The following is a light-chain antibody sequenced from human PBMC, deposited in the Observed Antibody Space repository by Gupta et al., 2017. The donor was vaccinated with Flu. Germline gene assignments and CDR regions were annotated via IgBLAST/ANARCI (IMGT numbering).Light chain of an antibody. CDR1: TGTVTNGHF. V-gene: IGLV7-46*01. CDR3: LLSFSGGRGV. J-gene: IGLJ2*01. CDR2: DTS. Sequence: QAVVTQEPSLTVSPGGTVTLPCGSSTGTVTNGHFPYWFQQKPGQAPRTLIYDTSRKHSWTPARFSGSLVGGKAALTLSGAQPEDEADYYCLLSFSGGRGVFGGGTKLTVL.